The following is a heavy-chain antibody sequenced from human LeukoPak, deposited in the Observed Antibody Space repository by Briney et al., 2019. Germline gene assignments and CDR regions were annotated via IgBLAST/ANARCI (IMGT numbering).Heavy chain of an antibody. CDR2: IYYSVST. Sequence: SETLSLTCTVSGGSISSSSYYWGWIRQPPGKGLEWIRSIYYSVSTYYNPSLKSRVTISVDTSKNQFSLKLSSVTAADTAVYYCARGSSSWYRGNSYYHMDVWGKGTTVTVSS. V-gene: IGHV4-39*01. J-gene: IGHJ6*03. CDR3: ARGSSSWYRGNSYYHMDV. D-gene: IGHD6-13*01. CDR1: GGSISSSSYY.